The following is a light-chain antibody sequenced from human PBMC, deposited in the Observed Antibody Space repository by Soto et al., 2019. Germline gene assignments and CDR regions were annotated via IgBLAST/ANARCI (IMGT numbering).Light chain of an antibody. CDR1: QSMSSW. V-gene: IGKV1-5*03. CDR2: KAS. Sequence: DIQMTQSPSTLSASPGDRVTITCQASQSMSSWLAWYQQKPGRAPKLLIYKASSLDSGVPSRFSGSGSGTDFTLTISRLQPDDFATYYCQQYNSYPFTFGQGTKLEIK. CDR3: QQYNSYPFT. J-gene: IGKJ2*01.